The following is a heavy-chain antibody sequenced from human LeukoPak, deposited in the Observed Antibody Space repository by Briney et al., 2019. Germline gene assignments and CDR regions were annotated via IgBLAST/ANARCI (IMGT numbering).Heavy chain of an antibody. CDR1: GGTFSSYA. D-gene: IGHD4-17*01. CDR2: IIPIFGTA. V-gene: IGHV1-69*13. CDR3: ARDNYGDRYYYYGMDV. J-gene: IGHJ6*02. Sequence: SVKVSCKASGGTFSSYAISWVRQAPGQGLEWMGGIIPIFGTANYAQKFQGRVTITADESTSTAYMELSSLRSEDTAVYYCARDNYGDRYYYYGMDVWGQGTTVTVSS.